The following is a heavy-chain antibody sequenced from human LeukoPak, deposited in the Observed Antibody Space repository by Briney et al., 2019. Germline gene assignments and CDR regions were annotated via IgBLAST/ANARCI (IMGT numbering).Heavy chain of an antibody. CDR1: GFTFSSYG. D-gene: IGHD2-15*01. CDR2: ISYDGSNK. Sequence: GGSLRLSCAASGFTFSSYGMHWVRQAPGKGLEWVAVISYDGSNKYYADSVKGRFTISRDNSKNTLYLQMNSLRAEDTAVYYCARPDIVVVVAAPWYFDYWGQGTLVTVSS. V-gene: IGHV3-30*03. J-gene: IGHJ4*02. CDR3: ARPDIVVVVAAPWYFDY.